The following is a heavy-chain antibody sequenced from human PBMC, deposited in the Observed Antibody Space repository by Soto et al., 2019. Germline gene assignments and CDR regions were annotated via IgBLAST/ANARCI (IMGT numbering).Heavy chain of an antibody. J-gene: IGHJ4*02. D-gene: IGHD3-22*01. CDR1: GFTFSSYG. CDR3: ARGRDSSGYYCDY. Sequence: QVQLVESGGGVVQPGRSLRLSCAASGFTFSSYGMHWVRQAPGKGLEWVAVIWLAGSNKDYAASVKGRFTISRDNSKHTLYLQMNSLRAEDTAVYCCARGRDSSGYYCDYWGQGILVTVSS. CDR2: IWLAGSNK. V-gene: IGHV3-33*01.